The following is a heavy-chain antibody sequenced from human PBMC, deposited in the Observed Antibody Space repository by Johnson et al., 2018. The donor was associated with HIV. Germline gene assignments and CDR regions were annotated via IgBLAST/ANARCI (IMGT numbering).Heavy chain of an antibody. V-gene: IGHV3-30-3*02. CDR1: GFTFSRYA. CDR2: ISYHGTNK. Sequence: QVQLVESGGGVVQPGRSLRLSCAASGFTFSRYAMHWVRQAPGQGLEWVAVISYHGTNKYYADSVKGRFTISRDNSKNTLYLQISSLRTEDTAVYYCAKRADSTAYYYVPHGAFDLWGQGTLVTVSS. D-gene: IGHD3-22*01. J-gene: IGHJ3*01. CDR3: AKRADSTAYYYVPHGAFDL.